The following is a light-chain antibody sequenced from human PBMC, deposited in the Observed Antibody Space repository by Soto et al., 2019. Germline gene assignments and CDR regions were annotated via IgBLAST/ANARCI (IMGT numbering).Light chain of an antibody. CDR2: DAS. CDR3: QQFSSYALP. V-gene: IGKV3-11*01. CDR1: QSVSSY. J-gene: IGKJ4*01. Sequence: EIVLTQSPATLSLSPGERATLSCRASQSVSSYLAWYQQKPGQAPRLLIYDASSRATGIPDRFSGGGSGTDFTLTISRLEPEDFAVYYCQQFSSYALPFGGGTKVDIK.